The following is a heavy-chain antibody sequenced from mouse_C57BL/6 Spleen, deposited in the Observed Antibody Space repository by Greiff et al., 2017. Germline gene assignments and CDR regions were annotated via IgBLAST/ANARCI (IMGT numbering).Heavy chain of an antibody. J-gene: IGHJ3*01. CDR3: ARRSYYGSSYGEFAY. V-gene: IGHV5-6*01. CDR1: GFTFSSYG. Sequence: DVQLVESGGDLVKPGGSLKLSCAASGFTFSSYGMSWVRQTPDKRLEWVATISSGGSYTYYPDSVKGRFTISRDNAKNTLYLQMSSLKSEDTAMYYCARRSYYGSSYGEFAYWGQGTLVTVSA. CDR2: ISSGGSYT. D-gene: IGHD1-1*01.